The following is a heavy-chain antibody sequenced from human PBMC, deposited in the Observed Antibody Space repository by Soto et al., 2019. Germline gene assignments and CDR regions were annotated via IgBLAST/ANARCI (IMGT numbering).Heavy chain of an antibody. CDR1: GFTFWCDW. CDR2: IKQDGSAK. D-gene: IGHD2-15*01. J-gene: IGHJ4*02. Sequence: GGSLRLSSVASGFTFWCDWMSWVRQSPGKGLEWVANIKQDGSAKQYLDSVRGRFTISRDNSKNSVYLQMNSLRAEDTALYYCARDFYGGFSYGPGDNWGQGTLVTVSS. V-gene: IGHV3-7*01. CDR3: ARDFYGGFSYGPGDN.